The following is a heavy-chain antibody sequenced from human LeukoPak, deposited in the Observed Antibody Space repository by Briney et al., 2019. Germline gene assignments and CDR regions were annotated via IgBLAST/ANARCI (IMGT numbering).Heavy chain of an antibody. CDR2: INPNSGGT. V-gene: IGHV1-2*02. CDR3: ATGTPAAAGTDY. J-gene: IGHJ4*02. D-gene: IGHD6-13*01. Sequence: GASVKVSCKASGYTFTGYYMHWVRQAPGQGLEWMGWINPNSGGTNYAQKFQGRVTMTRDTSISTAYMELRSLRSDDTAVYYCATGTPAAAGTDYWGQGTLVTVSS. CDR1: GYTFTGYY.